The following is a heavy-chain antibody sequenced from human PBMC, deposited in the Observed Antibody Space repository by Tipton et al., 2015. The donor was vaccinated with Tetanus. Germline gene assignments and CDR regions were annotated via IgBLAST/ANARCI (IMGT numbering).Heavy chain of an antibody. Sequence: QVQLVQSGAEVKKPGASVKVSCKASGYTFTSYDINWVRQATGQGLEWMGWMNPNSGNTGYAQKFQGRVTMTRNTSISTAYMELSSLRSEDTPVYYCARRVYDSEETRIDYWGQGTLVTVSS. V-gene: IGHV1-8*01. CDR3: ARRVYDSEETRIDY. CDR1: GYTFTSYD. D-gene: IGHD3-22*01. CDR2: MNPNSGNT. J-gene: IGHJ4*02.